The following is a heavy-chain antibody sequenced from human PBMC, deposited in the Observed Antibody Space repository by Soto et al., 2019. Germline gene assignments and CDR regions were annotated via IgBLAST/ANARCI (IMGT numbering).Heavy chain of an antibody. V-gene: IGHV4-4*07. D-gene: IGHD3-22*01. J-gene: IGHJ4*02. Sequence: SETLSLTCTVSGNSINSYYWSWIRQPAGKGLEWIGRINTSGSTSYNPSLKSRVSVSVDASKNQFSLKLSSVTAADTAVYYCAREPRGYYRDFDYWGQGTLVTVPS. CDR3: AREPRGYYRDFDY. CDR1: GNSINSYY. CDR2: INTSGST.